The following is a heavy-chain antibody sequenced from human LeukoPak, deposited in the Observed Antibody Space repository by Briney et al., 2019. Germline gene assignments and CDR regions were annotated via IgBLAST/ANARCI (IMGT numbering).Heavy chain of an antibody. CDR1: GYTFTSYG. J-gene: IGHJ4*02. V-gene: IGHV1-18*01. Sequence: ASVTVSCKASGYTFTSYGFSWLRQAPGQGLEWMGWISAYNGNTNYAQKLQGRVTMTTDTSTSTAYVELRSLRSDDTAVYYCARFRAGVGEPYGDYWGQGTLVTVSS. CDR2: ISAYNGNT. CDR3: ARFRAGVGEPYGDY. D-gene: IGHD3-10*01.